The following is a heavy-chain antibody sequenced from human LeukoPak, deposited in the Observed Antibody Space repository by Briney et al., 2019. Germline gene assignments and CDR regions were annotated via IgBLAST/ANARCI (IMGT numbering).Heavy chain of an antibody. CDR1: GGSIASSYYY. V-gene: IGHV4-39*01. J-gene: IGHJ4*02. Sequence: SETLSLTCTVSGGSIASSYYYWGWIRQPPGRGLEGIGSIYYSVSTYYNPSLQSRVTISEDTSKNQFSLKLSCVTAADTAVYYCARHRIAARGSFDYWGQGTLVPVSS. CDR3: ARHRIAARGSFDY. D-gene: IGHD6-6*01. CDR2: IYYSVST.